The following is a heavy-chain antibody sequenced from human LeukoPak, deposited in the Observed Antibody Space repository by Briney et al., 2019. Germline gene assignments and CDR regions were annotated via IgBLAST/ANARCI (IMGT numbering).Heavy chain of an antibody. V-gene: IGHV2-5*01. Sequence: TLSLTCTVSGGSIGSYYWSWIRQPPGKALEWLALIYWNDDKRYSPSLKSRHTITKDTSKNQVVLTMTNMDPVDTATYYCAHSALDTIFGVVITSQYYLDYWGQGTLVTVSS. D-gene: IGHD3-3*01. J-gene: IGHJ4*02. CDR3: AHSALDTIFGVVITSQYYLDY. CDR2: IYWNDDK. CDR1: GGSIGSYYW.